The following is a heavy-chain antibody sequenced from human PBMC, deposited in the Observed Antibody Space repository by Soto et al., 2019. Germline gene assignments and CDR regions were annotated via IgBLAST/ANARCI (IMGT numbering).Heavy chain of an antibody. CDR2: IYSSGNT. V-gene: IGHV4-4*07. CDR1: GGTISGYY. Sequence: PSETLSLTCSVSGGTISGYYWTWIRQPAGKGLEWIGRIYSSGNTKYNPSLQSRVTMSLGKSNNQFSLRLTSVTAADTAVYYSERGQRFSEWFDPWGQGTLVTVSS. CDR3: ERGQRFSEWFDP. D-gene: IGHD3-3*01. J-gene: IGHJ5*02.